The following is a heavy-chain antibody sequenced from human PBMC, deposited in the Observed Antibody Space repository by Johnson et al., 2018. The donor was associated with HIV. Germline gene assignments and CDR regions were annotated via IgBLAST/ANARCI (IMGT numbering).Heavy chain of an antibody. J-gene: IGHJ3*02. Sequence: MLLVVSGGGLVQPGGSLRLSCAASGFTFSTYAMSWVRQAPGKGLEWVSGNSGGGGSTYYADSVKGRFTITGDNSKNTLYLQMNSLRREDTAVYYCARGVRNSYGYLLGTFDIWGQGTMVTVSS. V-gene: IGHV3-23*04. CDR2: NSGGGGST. CDR3: ARGVRNSYGYLLGTFDI. D-gene: IGHD5-18*01. CDR1: GFTFSTYA.